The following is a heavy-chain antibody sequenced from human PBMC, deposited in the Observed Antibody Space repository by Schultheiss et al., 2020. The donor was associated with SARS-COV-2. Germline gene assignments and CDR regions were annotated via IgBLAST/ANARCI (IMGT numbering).Heavy chain of an antibody. Sequence: GGSLRLSCAASGFTVSSNYMSWVRQAPGKGLEWVSVIYSGGSTYYADSVKGRFTISRDNSKNTLYLQMNSLRAEDTAVYYCARDPSYYYDSSSDAFDIWGQGTMVTVSS. J-gene: IGHJ3*02. CDR2: IYSGGST. V-gene: IGHV3-66*02. CDR3: ARDPSYYYDSSSDAFDI. CDR1: GFTVSSNY. D-gene: IGHD3-22*01.